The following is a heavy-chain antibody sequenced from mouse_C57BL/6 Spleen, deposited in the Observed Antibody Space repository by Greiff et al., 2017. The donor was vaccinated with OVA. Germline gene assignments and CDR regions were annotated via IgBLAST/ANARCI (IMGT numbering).Heavy chain of an antibody. V-gene: IGHV1-59*01. D-gene: IGHD3-3*01. J-gene: IGHJ1*03. Sequence: QVQLQQPGAELVRPGTSVKLSCKASGYTFTSYWMHWVKQRPGQGLEWIGVIDPSDSYTNYNQKFKGKATLTVDTSSSTAYMQLSSLTSEDSAVYYCARGRDEYFDVWGTGTTVTVSS. CDR2: IDPSDSYT. CDR1: GYTFTSYW. CDR3: ARGRDEYFDV.